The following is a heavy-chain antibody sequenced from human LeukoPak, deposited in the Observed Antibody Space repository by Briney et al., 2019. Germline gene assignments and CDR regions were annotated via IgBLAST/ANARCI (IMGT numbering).Heavy chain of an antibody. D-gene: IGHD6-6*01. J-gene: IGHJ5*02. V-gene: IGHV3-23*01. CDR1: GFTFSSYG. CDR2: TSGSGDSSST. CDR3: ARDRPHNWFDP. Sequence: GGSLRLSCAASGFTFSSYGMSWVRQAPGKGLEWVSATSGSGDSSSTYYADSVKGRFTISRDNSKNTLYLQMNSLRAEDTAVYYCARDRPHNWFDPWGQGTLVTVSS.